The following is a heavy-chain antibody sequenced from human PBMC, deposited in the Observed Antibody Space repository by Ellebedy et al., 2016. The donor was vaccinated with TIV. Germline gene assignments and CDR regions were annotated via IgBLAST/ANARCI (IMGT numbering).Heavy chain of an antibody. Sequence: GESLKISXAASGFTFSSYAMSWVRQAPGKGLEWVSAISGSGGSTYYADSVKGRFTISRDNSKNTLYLQMNSLRAEDTAVYYCAKAYDSSGYYYVECDYWGQGTLVTVSS. J-gene: IGHJ4*02. D-gene: IGHD3-22*01. CDR3: AKAYDSSGYYYVECDY. CDR1: GFTFSSYA. CDR2: ISGSGGST. V-gene: IGHV3-23*01.